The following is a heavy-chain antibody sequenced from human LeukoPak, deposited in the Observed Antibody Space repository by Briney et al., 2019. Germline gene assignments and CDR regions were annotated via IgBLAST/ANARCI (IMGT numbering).Heavy chain of an antibody. V-gene: IGHV1-69*05. J-gene: IGHJ4*02. CDR1: GGTFSRYA. CDR2: IIPIFGTA. CDR3: ARAAATALHFDY. D-gene: IGHD6-25*01. Sequence: SVKVSCKASGGTFSRYAISWVRQAPGQGLEWMGGIIPIFGTANYAQKFQGRVTITTDESTSTAYMELSSLRSEDTAVYYCARAAATALHFDYWGQGTLVIVSS.